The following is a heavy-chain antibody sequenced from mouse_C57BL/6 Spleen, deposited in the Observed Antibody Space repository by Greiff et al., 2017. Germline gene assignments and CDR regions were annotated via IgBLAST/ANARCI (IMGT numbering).Heavy chain of an antibody. Sequence: QVQLQQSGPELVTPGASVKISCTASGYAFSSSWMNWVKQRPGKGLEWIGRIYPGDGDTNDNGKFKGKATLTADKSSSTAYMQLSSLTSEDSAVYFCARLRYYIDYWGQGTTLTVSS. V-gene: IGHV1-82*01. CDR1: GYAFSSSW. J-gene: IGHJ2*01. D-gene: IGHD1-1*01. CDR3: ARLRYYIDY. CDR2: IYPGDGDT.